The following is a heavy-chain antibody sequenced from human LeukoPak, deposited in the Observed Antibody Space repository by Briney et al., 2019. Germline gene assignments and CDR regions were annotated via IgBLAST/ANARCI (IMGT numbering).Heavy chain of an antibody. D-gene: IGHD2-15*01. Sequence: SQTLSLTCAISGDXVSTNSAAWNWIRQSPSRGLEWLGMTYYRSKWYNDYAVSVKSRIAINPDTSKNQFSLQLNSVTPEDTAVYYCARDMGVFSKWSKYDYWGQGTLVTVSS. CDR1: GDXVSTNSAA. CDR3: ARDMGVFSKWSKYDY. CDR2: TYYRSKWYN. J-gene: IGHJ4*02. V-gene: IGHV6-1*01.